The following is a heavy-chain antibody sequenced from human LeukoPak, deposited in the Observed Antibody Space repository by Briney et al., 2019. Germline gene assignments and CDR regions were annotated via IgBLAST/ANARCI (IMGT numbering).Heavy chain of an antibody. CDR3: ATDRGKYYYDSSGYYYY. J-gene: IGHJ4*02. V-gene: IGHV1-46*01. D-gene: IGHD3-22*01. Sequence: ASVKVSCKASGYTFTSYYMHWVRQAPGQGLEWMGIISPSGGSTSYAQKFQGRVTMTRDTSTSTVYMELSSLRSEDTAVYYCATDRGKYYYDSSGYYYYWGQGTPVTVSS. CDR1: GYTFTSYY. CDR2: ISPSGGST.